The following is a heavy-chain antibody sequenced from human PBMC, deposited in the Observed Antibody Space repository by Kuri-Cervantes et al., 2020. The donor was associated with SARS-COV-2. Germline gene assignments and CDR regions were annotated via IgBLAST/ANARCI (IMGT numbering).Heavy chain of an antibody. CDR3: ARERYYSGHYGMDV. CDR1: GFTFSDYS. CDR2: IGSSSSII. Sequence: GGSLRLSCAASGFTFSDYSMNWVRQAPGKGLEWVSYIGSSSSIIYYADSMKGRFTISRDNAKSSLSLQMNSLRAEDTAVYYCARERYYSGHYGMDVWGQGTTVTVSS. V-gene: IGHV3-48*01. J-gene: IGHJ6*02. D-gene: IGHD3-10*01.